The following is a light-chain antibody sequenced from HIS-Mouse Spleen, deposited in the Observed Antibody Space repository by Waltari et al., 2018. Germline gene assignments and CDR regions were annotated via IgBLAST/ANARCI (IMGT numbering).Light chain of an antibody. CDR3: QTWGTGIWV. Sequence: QLVLTQSPSASASLGASVKPTCPLSSGHSSYAIAWHQQQPEKGPRYLMKLNSDGSHSKGDGIPDRFSGSSSGAERYLTISSLQSEDEADYYCQTWGTGIWVFGGGTKLTVL. CDR2: LNSDGSH. J-gene: IGLJ3*02. V-gene: IGLV4-69*01. CDR1: SGHSSYA.